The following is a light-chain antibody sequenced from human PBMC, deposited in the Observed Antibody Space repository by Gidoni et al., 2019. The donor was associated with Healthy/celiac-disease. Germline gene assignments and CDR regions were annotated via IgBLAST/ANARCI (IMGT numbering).Light chain of an antibody. Sequence: DILMTQSPPTLSVSPGARATLSCRASQSVSSNLAWYQQKPGQAPRLLINGASTSATGIPARFSSSGSGTEFTLTISSLQSEDFAVYYCQQYNNWPPYTFGQGTKLEIK. J-gene: IGKJ2*01. CDR3: QQYNNWPPYT. V-gene: IGKV3-15*01. CDR1: QSVSSN. CDR2: GAS.